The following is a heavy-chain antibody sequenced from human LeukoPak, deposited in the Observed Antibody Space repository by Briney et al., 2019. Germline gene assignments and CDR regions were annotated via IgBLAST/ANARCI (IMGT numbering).Heavy chain of an antibody. J-gene: IGHJ5*02. CDR2: IYTSGST. D-gene: IGHD3-3*01. Sequence: PSETLSLTCTVSGGSISSYYWSWIRQPPGKGLEWIGRIYTSGSTNYNPSLKSRVTMSVDTSKNQFSLKLSSVTAADTAVYYCASQYYDFWSGYYTGAFDPWGQGTLVTVSS. CDR3: ASQYYDFWSGYYTGAFDP. CDR1: GGSISSYY. V-gene: IGHV4-4*07.